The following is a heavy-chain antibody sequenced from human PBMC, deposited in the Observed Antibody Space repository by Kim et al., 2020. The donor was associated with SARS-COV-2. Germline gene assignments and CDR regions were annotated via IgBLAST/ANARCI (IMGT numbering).Heavy chain of an antibody. V-gene: IGHV3-21*01. J-gene: IGHJ4*02. CDR1: GFTFSSYS. CDR2: ISSSSSYI. CDR3: ARVWGGGYKIFDY. D-gene: IGHD5-12*01. Sequence: GGSLRLSCAASGFTFSSYSMNWVRQAPGKGLEWVSSISSSSSYIYYADSVKGRFTISRDNAKNSLYLQMNSLRAEDTAVYYCARVWGGGYKIFDYWGQGTLVPVSS.